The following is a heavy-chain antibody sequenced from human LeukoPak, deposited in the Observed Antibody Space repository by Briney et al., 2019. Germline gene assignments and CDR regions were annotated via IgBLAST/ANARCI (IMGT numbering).Heavy chain of an antibody. D-gene: IGHD2-15*01. CDR1: GYTFTSYG. J-gene: IGHJ6*02. V-gene: IGHV1-18*01. Sequence: ASVKVSCKASGYTFTSYGISWVRQAPGQGLEWVGWISAYNGNTNYAQKLQGRVTMTTDTSTSTAYMELRSLRSDDTAVYYCARDPPRIVVVVAATNYYGMDVWGQGTTVTVSS. CDR2: ISAYNGNT. CDR3: ARDPPRIVVVVAATNYYGMDV.